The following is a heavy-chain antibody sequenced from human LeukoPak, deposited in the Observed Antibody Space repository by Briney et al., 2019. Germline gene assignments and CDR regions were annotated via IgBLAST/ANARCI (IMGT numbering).Heavy chain of an antibody. CDR1: GYSISSGYY. D-gene: IGHD3-16*02. V-gene: IGHV4-38-2*02. CDR2: IYHSGST. CDR3: ASSPRSGHYDYVWGSYRPFDY. Sequence: SETLSLTCTVSGYSISSGYYWGWIRQPPGKGLEWIGSIYHSGSTYYNPSLKSRVTISVDTSKNQFSLKLSSVTAADTAVYYCASSPRSGHYDYVWGSYRPFDYWGQGTLVTVSS. J-gene: IGHJ4*02.